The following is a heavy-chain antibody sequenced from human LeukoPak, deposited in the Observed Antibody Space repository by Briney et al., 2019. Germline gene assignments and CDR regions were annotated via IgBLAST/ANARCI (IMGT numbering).Heavy chain of an antibody. D-gene: IGHD3-22*01. CDR2: ISSSGST. V-gene: IGHV4-61*02. Sequence: PSQTLSLTCTVSGDSISSGDYYWSWIRQPAGKGLEWIGRISSSGSTNYNPSLKSRVTISVDTSKNQFSLKLSSVTAADTAVYFCARGPYSYNSSGAFDIWGQGTMVTVSS. CDR3: ARGPYSYNSSGAFDI. J-gene: IGHJ3*02. CDR1: GDSISSGDYY.